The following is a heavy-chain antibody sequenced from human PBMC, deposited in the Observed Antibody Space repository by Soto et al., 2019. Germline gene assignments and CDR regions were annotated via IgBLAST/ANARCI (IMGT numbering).Heavy chain of an antibody. CDR1: GGSISSGGYY. Sequence: PSETLSLTCTVSGGSISSGGYYWSWIRQHPGKGMEWIGYIYYSGSTYYNPSLKSRVTISVDTSKNQFSLKLSSVTAADTAVYYCARDHALPVGGYYYGMDVWGQGTTVTVSS. CDR3: ARDHALPVGGYYYGMDV. CDR2: IYYSGST. J-gene: IGHJ6*02. V-gene: IGHV4-31*03.